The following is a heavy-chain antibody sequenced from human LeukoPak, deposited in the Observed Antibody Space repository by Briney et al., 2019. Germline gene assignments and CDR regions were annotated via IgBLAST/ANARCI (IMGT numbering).Heavy chain of an antibody. CDR3: HSGYDPSGRGEDYGVDV. J-gene: IGHJ6*02. D-gene: IGHD5-12*01. CDR2: INWSGGST. Sequence: GGSLRLSCVASGFSFRNYAMSWVRQVPGKGLEWVSGINWSGGSTSYADSVKGRFTISRDNAKNSLYLQMNSLRAEDTALYHCHSGYDPSGRGEDYGVDVWGQGTTVTVSS. CDR1: GFSFRNYA. V-gene: IGHV3-20*01.